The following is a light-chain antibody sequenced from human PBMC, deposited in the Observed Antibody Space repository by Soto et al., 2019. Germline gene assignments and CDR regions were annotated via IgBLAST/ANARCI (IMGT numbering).Light chain of an antibody. CDR2: DAS. V-gene: IGKV3-20*01. CDR1: QSVANNY. CDR3: EQYGSTPLI. J-gene: IGKJ4*01. Sequence: EIVLTQTPGTLSSSPGERATLSCRASQSVANNYLAWYQQKPGQAPRVLIYDASSRATGIPDRFSGSVSGTDFTLTISRLEREDFAVYYCEQYGSTPLIVGGGTKVEIK.